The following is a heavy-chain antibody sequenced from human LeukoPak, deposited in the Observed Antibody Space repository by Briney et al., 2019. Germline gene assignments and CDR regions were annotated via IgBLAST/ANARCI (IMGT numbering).Heavy chain of an antibody. D-gene: IGHD3-3*01. V-gene: IGHV4-4*07. CDR2: IYTSGST. CDR3: ARQKKTSXYYDFWSGYPDWFDP. Sequence: SETLSLTCTVSGGSISSYYWSWIRQPAGKGLEWIGRIYTSGSTNYNPSLKSRVTMSVDTSKNQFSLKLSSVTAADTAVYYCARQKKTSXYYDFWSGYPDWFDPWGQGTLVTVSS. J-gene: IGHJ5*02. CDR1: GGSISSYY.